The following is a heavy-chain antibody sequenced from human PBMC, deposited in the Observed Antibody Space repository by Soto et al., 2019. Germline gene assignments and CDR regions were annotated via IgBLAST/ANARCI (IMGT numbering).Heavy chain of an antibody. D-gene: IGHD5-18*01. CDR2: IGGSGSTI. CDR1: GFSFSDYY. V-gene: IGHV3-11*01. Sequence: GGSLRLSCAASGFSFSDYYMNWIRQAPGKGLEWVSYIGGSGSTIYYADSVKGRFTISRDNAKNSLYLQMNNLRAEDTAVYEGGGPTAMEMANYAGRWGKGSRGTVSS. J-gene: IGHJ4*02. CDR3: GGPTAMEMANYAGR.